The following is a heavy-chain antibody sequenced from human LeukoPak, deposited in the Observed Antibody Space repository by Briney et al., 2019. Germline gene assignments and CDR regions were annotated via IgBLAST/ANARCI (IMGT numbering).Heavy chain of an antibody. D-gene: IGHD6-13*01. Sequence: SETLSLTCTVAGGSISSYYWSWIRQPPGEGLEWIGYIYYSGSTNYTPSLKSRVTISVDTSKNQFSLKLSCVTAADTAVYYCARLRQQLAQGYYYYGMDVWGQGTTVTVSS. J-gene: IGHJ6*02. CDR1: GGSISSYY. CDR2: IYYSGST. V-gene: IGHV4-59*08. CDR3: ARLRQQLAQGYYYYGMDV.